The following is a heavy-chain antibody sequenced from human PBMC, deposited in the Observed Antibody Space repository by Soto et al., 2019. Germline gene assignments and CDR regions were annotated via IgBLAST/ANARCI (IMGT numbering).Heavy chain of an antibody. Sequence: VASVKVSCKVSGHTFTAYYKHWVRQAPGQGLEWMGWINPNSGDTNYAQKFQGRITMTRDTSCRTVYMALSRLRSDDTAVYYCANAVVRLLAWVPDNYYYGLGCWGKVSTGTVSS. V-gene: IGHV1-2*02. CDR3: ANAVVRLLAWVPDNYYYGLGC. CDR2: INPNSGDT. CDR1: GHTFTAYY. D-gene: IGHD3-3*01. J-gene: IGHJ6*01.